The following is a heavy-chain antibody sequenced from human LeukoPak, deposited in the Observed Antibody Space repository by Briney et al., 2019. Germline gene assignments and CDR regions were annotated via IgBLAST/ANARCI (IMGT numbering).Heavy chain of an antibody. CDR3: AKPPGGYSGSVFGMDV. D-gene: IGHD5-12*01. CDR2: ISYDGSTK. J-gene: IGHJ6*02. CDR1: GLTFSNYG. V-gene: IGHV3-30*18. Sequence: GGSLRLSCAASGLTFSNYGMNWVRQAPGKGPEWVAIISYDGSTKFYADSVKGRFTISRDNSKNTLYLQMNSLRAEDTAVYYCAKPPGGYSGSVFGMDVWGQGTTVTVSS.